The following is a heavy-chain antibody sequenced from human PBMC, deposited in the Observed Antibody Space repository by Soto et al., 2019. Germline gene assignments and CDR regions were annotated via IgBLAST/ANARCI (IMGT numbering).Heavy chain of an antibody. D-gene: IGHD3-3*01. CDR2: INAGNGNT. CDR1: GYTFTSYA. J-gene: IGHJ3*02. V-gene: IGHV1-3*01. Sequence: ASVKVSCKASGYTFTSYAMHWVRQAPGQRLEWMGWINAGNGNTKYSQKFQGRVTITRDTSASTAYMELSSLRSEDTAVYYCARHLTIFGVSLDAFDIWGQGTMVTVSS. CDR3: ARHLTIFGVSLDAFDI.